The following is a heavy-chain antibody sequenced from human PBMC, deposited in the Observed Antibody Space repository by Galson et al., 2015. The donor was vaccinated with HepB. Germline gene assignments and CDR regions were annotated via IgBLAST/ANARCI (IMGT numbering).Heavy chain of an antibody. CDR2: INQDGSDI. J-gene: IGHJ5*02. D-gene: IGHD3-10*01. CDR3: TRPGGGSGSYPNWFDP. CDR1: GFTFSNYW. Sequence: SLRLSCAASGFTFSNYWMTWVRQAPGKGLEWLANINQDGSDIYYVDSVRGRFTISRDNAKTSLFLQMSSLRVEDTAVYYCTRPGGGSGSYPNWFDPWGQGTLVTVSS. V-gene: IGHV3-7*03.